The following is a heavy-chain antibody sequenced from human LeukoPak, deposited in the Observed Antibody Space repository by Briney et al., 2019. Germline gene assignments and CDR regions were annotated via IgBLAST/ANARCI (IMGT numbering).Heavy chain of an antibody. CDR1: GFTFSDYY. CDR3: ARGGIVADNNY. J-gene: IGHJ4*02. Sequence: GGSLRLSCAASGFTFSDYYMIWIRQAPGKGLGWVSYISSSGSSIYYADSVKGRFTISRDNAKNSLYLQMDSLRAEDTAVYYCARGGIVADNNYWGQGTLVTVSS. D-gene: IGHD6-13*01. V-gene: IGHV3-11*01. CDR2: ISSSGSSI.